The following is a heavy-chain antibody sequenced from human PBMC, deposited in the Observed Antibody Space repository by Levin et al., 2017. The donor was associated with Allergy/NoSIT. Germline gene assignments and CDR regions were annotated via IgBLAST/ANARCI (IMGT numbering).Heavy chain of an antibody. Sequence: SETLSLTYTVSGASINNYYWSWVRQPPGKGLEWIGYIYYSGTTNYNPSLKSRVTISLDTSNNQFSLRLASVTAADTALYYCAREVTSPWYLDVWGRGILVTVSS. CDR1: GASINNYY. J-gene: IGHJ2*01. V-gene: IGHV4-59*12. CDR3: AREVTSPWYLDV. CDR2: IYYSGTT. D-gene: IGHD2-21*02.